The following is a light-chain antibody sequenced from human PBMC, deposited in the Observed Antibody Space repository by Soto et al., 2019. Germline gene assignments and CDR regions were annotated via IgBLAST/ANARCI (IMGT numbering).Light chain of an antibody. V-gene: IGKV1-5*03. Sequence: DIQMTQSPSTLSASVGDRVTITCRASQSITSWLAWYQQKPGKAPKLLIYKAPSLESGVPSRFSGSGSGTEFTLTISNLQPDDFATYYCQHYDTYTWTFGQGTKVEIK. J-gene: IGKJ1*01. CDR3: QHYDTYTWT. CDR2: KAP. CDR1: QSITSW.